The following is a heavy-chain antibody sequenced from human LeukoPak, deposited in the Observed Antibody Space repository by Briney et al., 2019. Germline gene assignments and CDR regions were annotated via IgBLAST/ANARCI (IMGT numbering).Heavy chain of an antibody. V-gene: IGHV1-18*01. Sequence: ASVTVSCKASGYTFTNYGFSWVRQAPGEGLEWMGWISAYNGDTKYAQKFQGRVTITTDTSATTVYMELGSLRFDDAAVYYCAREACSDGVCYFEYWGQGTLVTVSS. CDR1: GYTFTNYG. CDR3: AREACSDGVCYFEY. D-gene: IGHD2-8*01. CDR2: ISAYNGDT. J-gene: IGHJ4*02.